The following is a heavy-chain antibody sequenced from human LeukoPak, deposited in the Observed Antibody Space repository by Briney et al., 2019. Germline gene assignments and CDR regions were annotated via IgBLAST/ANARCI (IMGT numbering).Heavy chain of an antibody. CDR1: GFTFSGYG. CDR2: ISYDGSNK. D-gene: IGHD6-6*01. J-gene: IGHJ4*02. Sequence: GRSLRLSCAASGFTFSGYGMHWVRQAPGKGLEWVAVISYDGSNKYYADSVKGRFTISRDNSKNTLYLQMNSLRAEDTAVYYCARDRSSSSKDYWGQGTLVTVSS. V-gene: IGHV3-30*03. CDR3: ARDRSSSSKDY.